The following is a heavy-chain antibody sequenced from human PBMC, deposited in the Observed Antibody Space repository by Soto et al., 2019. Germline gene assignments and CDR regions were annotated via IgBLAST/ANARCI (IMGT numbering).Heavy chain of an antibody. CDR3: ARQAVDEGYSSGWYFDS. J-gene: IGHJ4*02. CDR1: GGSINNRSYF. Sequence: QLQLQESGPGLVKSSETLFLTCTVSGGSINNRSYFWGWIRQPPGKGLEWIGSVSYNVRTYYNPSLKSRLTMSVDTSKNQFFLKLSSVTAADTAVYYCARQAVDEGYSSGWYFDSWGQGTLVTVSS. CDR2: VSYNVRT. D-gene: IGHD6-19*01. V-gene: IGHV4-39*01.